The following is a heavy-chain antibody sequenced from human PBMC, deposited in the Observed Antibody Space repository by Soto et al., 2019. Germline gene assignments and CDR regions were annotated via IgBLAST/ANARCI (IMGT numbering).Heavy chain of an antibody. CDR1: GFTFSSYG. J-gene: IGHJ6*03. D-gene: IGHD3-3*01. CDR3: ARGLRFLEWLSINRLPYYYYYMDV. CDR2: IWYDGSNK. Sequence: GGSLRLSCAASGFTFSSYGMHWVRQAPGKGLEWVAVIWYDGSNKYYADSVKGRFTISRDNSKNTLYLQMNSLRAEDTAVYYCARGLRFLEWLSINRLPYYYYYMDVWGKGTTVTVSS. V-gene: IGHV3-33*01.